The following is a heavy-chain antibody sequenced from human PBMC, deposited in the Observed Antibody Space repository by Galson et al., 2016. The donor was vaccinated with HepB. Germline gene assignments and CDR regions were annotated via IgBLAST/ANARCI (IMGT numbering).Heavy chain of an antibody. D-gene: IGHD4-23*01. CDR1: GFIFDDYG. Sequence: SLRLSCAASGFIFDDYGMSWVRQAPGKGLEWVSTINWNNGRTGYADSVRGRFAISRDNAKNSLFLQMNSLRAEDTALYYCARASYNGGNSEIDYWGLGTLVIVSS. J-gene: IGHJ4*02. CDR3: ARASYNGGNSEIDY. CDR2: INWNNGRT. V-gene: IGHV3-20*04.